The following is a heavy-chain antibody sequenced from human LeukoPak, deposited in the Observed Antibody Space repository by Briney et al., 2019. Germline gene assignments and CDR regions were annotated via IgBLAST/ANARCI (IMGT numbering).Heavy chain of an antibody. CDR3: VNLGYCTTSSCQP. CDR1: GFTFNSYF. Sequence: GGSLRLSCAASGFTFNSYFMHWVRQAPGKGLVWVSRITSDGSGTNYADSVKGRFTISRDNAKNTLYLQMNSLRVEDTAVYYCVNLGYCTTSSCQPWGQGTLVTVSS. J-gene: IGHJ4*02. V-gene: IGHV3-74*01. D-gene: IGHD2-2*01. CDR2: ITSDGSGT.